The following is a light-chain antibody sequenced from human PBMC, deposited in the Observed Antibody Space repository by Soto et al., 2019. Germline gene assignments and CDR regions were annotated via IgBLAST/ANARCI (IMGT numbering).Light chain of an antibody. Sequence: QSALTQPAYVTGSPGQSITISCTGTRSDVGSFNLVSWYQQHPGKAPKLMIYETDKRPSGVSNRFSGSKSGNTASLTISGLQAEDEADYYCCSYAGSSTYVFGAGTKVTV. CDR2: ETD. CDR1: RSDVGSFNL. J-gene: IGLJ1*01. V-gene: IGLV2-23*01. CDR3: CSYAGSSTYV.